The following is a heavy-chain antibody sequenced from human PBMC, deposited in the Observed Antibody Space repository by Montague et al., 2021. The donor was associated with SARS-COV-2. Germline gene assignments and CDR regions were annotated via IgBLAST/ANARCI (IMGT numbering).Heavy chain of an antibody. V-gene: IGHV4-31*03. D-gene: IGHD3-10*02. CDR1: GGSISSGGYY. J-gene: IGHJ3*02. Sequence: TLSLTCTVSGGSISSGGYYWGWIRQHPGKGLEWIGYIYYSGSTYYNPSLKSRVTISVDTSKNQFSLKLSSVTAADTAVYYCARGANFVQGVLPAEDAFDIWGQGTMVTVSS. CDR3: ARGANFVQGVLPAEDAFDI. CDR2: IYYSGST.